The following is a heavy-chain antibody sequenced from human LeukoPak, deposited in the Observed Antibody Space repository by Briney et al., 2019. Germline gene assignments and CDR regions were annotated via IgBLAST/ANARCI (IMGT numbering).Heavy chain of an antibody. CDR1: GFTFSSYW. CDR2: IKQDGSEK. J-gene: IGHJ4*02. D-gene: IGHD6-13*01. V-gene: IGHV3-7*01. Sequence: GGSLRLSCAASGFTFSSYWMSWVRQAPGKGLEWVAHIKQDGSEKYYVDSVKGRFTISRDNAKNSLYLQMNSLRAEDTAVYYCARDGALAAAGTLFDYWGQGTLVTVSS. CDR3: ARDGALAAAGTLFDY.